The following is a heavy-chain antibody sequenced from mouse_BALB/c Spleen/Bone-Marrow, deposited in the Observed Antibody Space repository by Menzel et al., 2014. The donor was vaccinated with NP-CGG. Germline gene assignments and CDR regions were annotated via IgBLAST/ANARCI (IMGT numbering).Heavy chain of an antibody. CDR1: GYTFTSYW. CDR3: ARRYFDV. V-gene: IGHV1S41*01. J-gene: IGHJ1*01. Sequence: DLVKPGASVKQSCKASGYTFTSYWINWIKQRPGQGLEWIGRIAPGSGSTYYNEMFKGKATLTVDTSSSTAYIQLSSLSSEDSAVYFCARRYFDVWGAGTTVTVSS. CDR2: IAPGSGST.